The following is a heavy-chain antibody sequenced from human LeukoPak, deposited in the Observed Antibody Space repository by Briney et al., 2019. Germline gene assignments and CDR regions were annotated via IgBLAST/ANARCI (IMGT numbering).Heavy chain of an antibody. CDR3: ASTGYSSGWYYRPLDY. CDR1: GFTVSSNY. D-gene: IGHD6-19*01. J-gene: IGHJ4*02. CDR2: IYSGDTT. Sequence: GGSLRPSCAASGFTVSSNYMSWVRQAPGKGLEWVSVIYSGDTTYYADSVKGRFAISRDNSENTLYLQMNTLRAEDTAVYYCASTGYSSGWYYRPLDYWGQGTLVTVSS. V-gene: IGHV3-53*01.